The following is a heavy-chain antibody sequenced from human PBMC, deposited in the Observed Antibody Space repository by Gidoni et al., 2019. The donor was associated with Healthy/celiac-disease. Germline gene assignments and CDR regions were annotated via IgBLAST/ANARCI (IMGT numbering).Heavy chain of an antibody. CDR2: INPNRGGT. CDR3: ARAIPAPYCGGDCQPKYYFDY. CDR1: GYTFTGYS. D-gene: IGHD2-21*01. J-gene: IGHJ4*02. Sequence: QVQLVQSGAEVKKPGASVKVSCKASGYTFTGYSMHWVRQAPGQGLAWMGWINPNRGGTNYAQKFQGGVTMTRDTSISTAYMELSRLRSDDTAVYYCARAIPAPYCGGDCQPKYYFDYWGQGTLVTVSS. V-gene: IGHV1-2*02.